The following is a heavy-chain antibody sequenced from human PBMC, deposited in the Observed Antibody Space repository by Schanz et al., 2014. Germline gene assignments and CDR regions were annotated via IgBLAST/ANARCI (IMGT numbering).Heavy chain of an antibody. V-gene: IGHV4-59*08. CDR1: GGSISNYY. CDR2: IYYSGST. J-gene: IGHJ3*02. Sequence: QVQLQVSGPGLVKPSETLSLTCTVSGGSISNYYWTWIRQPPGKRLEWIGYIYYSGSTKYNPSLKSRVTMSVDTSKKQFSLRLSSVSAADTAVYYCARHVLPYDAFDIWGQGTVVTVSS. CDR3: ARHVLPYDAFDI.